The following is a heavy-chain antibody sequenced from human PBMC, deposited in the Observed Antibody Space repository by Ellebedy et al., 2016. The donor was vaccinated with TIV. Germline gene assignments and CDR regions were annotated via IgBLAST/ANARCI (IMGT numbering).Heavy chain of an antibody. CDR3: AREDLLSSSSSDHYGMDV. CDR1: GYTFTNYY. J-gene: IGHJ6*02. V-gene: IGHV1-46*01. Sequence: AASVKVSCKASGYTFTNYYMHWVRQAPGQGLEWMGIIEPSGGTTIYAQKFQGSVTMTRDTSTITVYMELSSLGSEDTAVYYCAREDLLSSSSSDHYGMDVWGQGTTVTVSS. CDR2: IEPSGGTT. D-gene: IGHD6-6*01.